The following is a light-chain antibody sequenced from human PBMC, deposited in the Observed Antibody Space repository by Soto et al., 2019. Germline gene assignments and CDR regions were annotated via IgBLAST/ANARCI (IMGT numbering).Light chain of an antibody. CDR3: SSYTTSSTVV. CDR1: NSDVGGYNF. CDR2: DVS. Sequence: QSVLTQPASVSGSPGQSITISCTGTNSDVGGYNFVSWYQQHPGKAPKLMIYDVSYRPSGVSNRFSGSKSGNTASLTISGLQAEDVADYYCSSYTTSSTVVFGGGTKLTVL. J-gene: IGLJ2*01. V-gene: IGLV2-14*01.